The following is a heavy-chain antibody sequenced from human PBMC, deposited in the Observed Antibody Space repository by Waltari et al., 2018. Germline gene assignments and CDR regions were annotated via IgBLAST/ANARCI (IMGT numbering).Heavy chain of an antibody. Sequence: QVQLVESGGGVVQPGGAVRLSCAASGLTLSSCGMYWVRQPPGKGLEWVAVIWHDGSNKYYADSAKGRFTISRDNSKNTLYLQMNSLRAEDTAVYYCVKETTYSHGSDYWGQGTLVTVSS. CDR1: GLTLSSCG. J-gene: IGHJ4*02. V-gene: IGHV3-33*06. CDR3: VKETTYSHGSDY. CDR2: IWHDGSNK. D-gene: IGHD5-18*01.